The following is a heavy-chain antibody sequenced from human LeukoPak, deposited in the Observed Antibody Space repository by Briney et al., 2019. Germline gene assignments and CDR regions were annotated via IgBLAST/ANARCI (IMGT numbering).Heavy chain of an antibody. CDR2: IYSGGST. J-gene: IGHJ6*02. V-gene: IGHV3-53*01. CDR1: GFIFNDAL. CDR3: ARELGYCSGASCYFKYYGMDV. Sequence: PGGSLRLSCAASGFIFNDALMSWVRQAPGKGLEWVSVIYSGGSTYYADSVKGRFTISRDNSKNTLYLQMNSLRAEDTAVYYCARELGYCSGASCYFKYYGMDVWGQGTTVTVFS. D-gene: IGHD2-15*01.